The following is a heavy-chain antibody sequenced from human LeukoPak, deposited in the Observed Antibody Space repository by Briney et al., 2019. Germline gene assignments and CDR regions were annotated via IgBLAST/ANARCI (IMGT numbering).Heavy chain of an antibody. CDR3: ARARGYSYGPDAFDI. CDR2: INHSGST. CDR1: GGSFSGYH. Sequence: SETLSLTCAAYGGSFSGYHWSWIRQPPGKGLEWIGEINHSGSTNYNPSLKSRVTISVDTSKNQFSLKLSSVTAADTAVYYCARARGYSYGPDAFDIWGQGTMVTVSS. V-gene: IGHV4-34*01. D-gene: IGHD5-18*01. J-gene: IGHJ3*02.